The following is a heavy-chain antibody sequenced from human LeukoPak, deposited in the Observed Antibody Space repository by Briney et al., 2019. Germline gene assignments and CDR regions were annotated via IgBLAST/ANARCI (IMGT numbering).Heavy chain of an antibody. D-gene: IGHD6-19*01. V-gene: IGHV3-33*08. CDR1: GFTFSSYG. CDR2: IWYGGSNK. CDR3: AKSRGRSGWYYFDY. Sequence: GGSLRLSCAASGFTFSSYGMHWVRQAPGKGLEWVAVIWYGGSNKYYADSVKGRFTISRDNSKNTLYLQMNSLRAEDTAVYYCAKSRGRSGWYYFDYWGQGTLVTVSS. J-gene: IGHJ4*02.